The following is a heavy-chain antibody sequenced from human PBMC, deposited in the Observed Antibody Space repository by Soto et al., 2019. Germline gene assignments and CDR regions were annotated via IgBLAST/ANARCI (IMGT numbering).Heavy chain of an antibody. D-gene: IGHD3-3*01. V-gene: IGHV1-18*01. J-gene: IGHJ5*02. Sequence: ASVKVSCKASGYTFTRYGIAWVRQAPGQGLEWMGWISGYNGNRNYVEKFQGRLTMTTDTSTSAAYMELRSLRSDDTAVYYCAKIAVFGIVLGGKGLDPWGQGTLVTVSS. CDR3: AKIAVFGIVLGGKGLDP. CDR2: ISGYNGNR. CDR1: GYTFTRYG.